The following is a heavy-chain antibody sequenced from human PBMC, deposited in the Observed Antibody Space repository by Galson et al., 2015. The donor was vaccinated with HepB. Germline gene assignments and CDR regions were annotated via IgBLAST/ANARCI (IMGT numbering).Heavy chain of an antibody. CDR1: GFTFSSYT. CDR2: ISYDGSNK. D-gene: IGHD3-10*01. Sequence: SLRLSCAASGFTFSSYTMHWVRQAPGKGLEWVAVISYDGSNKYYADSVKGRFTISRDNSKSTLYLQMNSLRAEDTAVYYCARAQSGGSGRFLDYWGQGTLVTVSS. J-gene: IGHJ4*02. CDR3: ARAQSGGSGRFLDY. V-gene: IGHV3-30*04.